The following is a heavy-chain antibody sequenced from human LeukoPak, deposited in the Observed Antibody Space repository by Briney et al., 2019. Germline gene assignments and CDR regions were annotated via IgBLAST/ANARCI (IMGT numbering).Heavy chain of an antibody. J-gene: IGHJ4*02. D-gene: IGHD3-10*01. CDR3: ARDHGTYYYGSGSPTDFDY. CDR1: GYTFTSYD. CDR2: KNPNSGNT. Sequence: ASVKVSCKASGYTFTSYDINWVRQATGQGLEWMGSKNPNSGNTGYAQKLQGRVTMTTDTSTSTAYMELRSLRSDDTAVYYCARDHGTYYYGSGSPTDFDYWGQGTLVTVSS. V-gene: IGHV1-8*01.